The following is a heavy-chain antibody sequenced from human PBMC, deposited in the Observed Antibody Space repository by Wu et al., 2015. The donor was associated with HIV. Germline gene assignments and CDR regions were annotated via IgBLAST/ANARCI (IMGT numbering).Heavy chain of an antibody. V-gene: IGHV1-18*01. D-gene: IGHD6-13*01. Sequence: QLVQSGAEVKKPGSSVKVSCKTSGGSFRSQPISWVRQAPGQGLEWMGWINPYNGDTNYAQKFQGRVTMTTATSTSTAYMELRSLRSDDTAVYYCAREPLAAAGDYWYFDLWGRGTLVTVSS. CDR3: AREPLAAAGDYWYFDL. CDR1: GGSFRSQP. J-gene: IGHJ2*01. CDR2: INPYNGDT.